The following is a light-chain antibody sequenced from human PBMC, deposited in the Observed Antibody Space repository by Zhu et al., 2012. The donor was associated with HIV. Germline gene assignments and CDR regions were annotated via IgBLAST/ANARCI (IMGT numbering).Light chain of an antibody. CDR2: GAS. Sequence: EIVMTHSPATLSVSPGERATLSCRASQSVSSSLAWYQQRPGQAPRLLIYGASTRATGIPARFSGSGSGTEFTLTISSLQSEDFAVYYCLQYNNWPRTFGQGTKLEIK. J-gene: IGKJ2*01. CDR3: LQYNNWPRT. V-gene: IGKV3-15*01. CDR1: QSVSSS.